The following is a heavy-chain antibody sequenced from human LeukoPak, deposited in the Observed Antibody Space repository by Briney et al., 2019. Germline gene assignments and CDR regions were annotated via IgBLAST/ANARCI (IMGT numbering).Heavy chain of an antibody. CDR1: GYTFTSYG. Sequence: ASVKVSFKASGYTFTSYGISWVRQAPGQGLEWMGWISAYNGNTNYAQKLQGRVTMTTDTSTSTAYMELRSLRSDDTAVYYCAREVDTAMAAYYYYGMDVWGKGTTVTVSS. CDR2: ISAYNGNT. CDR3: AREVDTAMAAYYYYGMDV. J-gene: IGHJ6*04. V-gene: IGHV1-18*04. D-gene: IGHD5-18*01.